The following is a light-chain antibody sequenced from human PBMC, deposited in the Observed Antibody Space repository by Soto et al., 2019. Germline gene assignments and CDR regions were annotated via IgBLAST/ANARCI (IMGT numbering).Light chain of an antibody. Sequence: EIVLTQSPVTLSLSPGESATLSCRASQSVDNHLFWYQQKSGQAPRVLIYDVFTRATGIPTRFSGSGSGTDFTLTINSLEPEDFAVYYCQHRSIWPVSFGQGTRLEIK. V-gene: IGKV3-11*01. CDR2: DVF. CDR3: QHRSIWPVS. J-gene: IGKJ5*01. CDR1: QSVDNH.